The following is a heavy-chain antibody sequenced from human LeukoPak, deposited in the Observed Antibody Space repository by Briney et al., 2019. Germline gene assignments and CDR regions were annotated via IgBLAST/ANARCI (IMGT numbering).Heavy chain of an antibody. J-gene: IGHJ5*02. CDR3: ASEGYLNWFDP. Sequence: SETLSLTCTVSGGSISSYYWSWIRQPAGKGLEWIGRIYTSGSTNYNPSLKSQVTMSVDTSKNQFSLKLSSVTAADTAVYYCASEGYLNWFDPWGQGTLVTVSS. CDR2: IYTSGST. V-gene: IGHV4-4*07. CDR1: GGSISSYY. D-gene: IGHD1-26*01.